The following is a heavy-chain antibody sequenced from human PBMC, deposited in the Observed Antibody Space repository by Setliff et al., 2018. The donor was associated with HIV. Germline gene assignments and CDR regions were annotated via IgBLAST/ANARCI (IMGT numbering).Heavy chain of an antibody. CDR1: GGSISSYY. CDR3: ASDISPDDGYNRLHYFDY. Sequence: PSETLSLTCTVSGGSISSYYWSWIRQPPGKGLEWIGYIYYSGSTNYNTSLKSRVTISVDTSKNQFSLRLNSVTAADTAVYYCASDISPDDGYNRLHYFDYWGQGTLVTVSS. D-gene: IGHD5-12*01. CDR2: IYYSGST. J-gene: IGHJ4*02. V-gene: IGHV4-59*08.